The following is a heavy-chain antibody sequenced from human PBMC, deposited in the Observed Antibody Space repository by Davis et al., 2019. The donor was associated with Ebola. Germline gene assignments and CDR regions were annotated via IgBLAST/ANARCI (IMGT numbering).Heavy chain of an antibody. Sequence: GESLKISCAASGFTFSSYAMHWVRQAPGKGLEYVSAISSNGGSTYYANSVKGRFTISRDNSKNTLYLQMGSLRAEDMAVYYCARGGNQKDIVVVVAATPFDYWGQGTLVTVSS. D-gene: IGHD2-15*01. J-gene: IGHJ4*02. V-gene: IGHV3-64*01. CDR1: GFTFSSYA. CDR2: ISSNGGST. CDR3: ARGGNQKDIVVVVAATPFDY.